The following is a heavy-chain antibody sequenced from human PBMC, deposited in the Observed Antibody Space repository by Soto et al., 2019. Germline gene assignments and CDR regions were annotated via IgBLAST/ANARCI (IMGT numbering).Heavy chain of an antibody. D-gene: IGHD3-3*01. V-gene: IGHV4-59*01. CDR1: GGSISSYY. Sequence: ETLSLTCTVSGGSISSYYWSWIRQPPGKGLEWIGYIYYSGSTNYNPSLKSRVTISVDTSKNQFSLKLSSVTAADTAVYYCARGPYYDFWSGYYRPQTGGQSTRFDYWGQGTLVTVSS. CDR3: ARGPYYDFWSGYYRPQTGGQSTRFDY. J-gene: IGHJ4*02. CDR2: IYYSGST.